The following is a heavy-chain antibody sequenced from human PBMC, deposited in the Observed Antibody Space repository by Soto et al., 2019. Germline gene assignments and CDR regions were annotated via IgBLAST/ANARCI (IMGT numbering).Heavy chain of an antibody. D-gene: IGHD6-19*01. CDR1: GFTFSSYG. J-gene: IGHJ1*01. V-gene: IGHV3-33*01. CDR3: ARDADSSGWRPEYFQH. Sequence: QVQLVESGGGVVQPGRSLRLSCAASGFTFSSYGMHWVRQAPGKGLECVAVIWYDGSNKYYADSVKGRFTISRDNSKNTLYLQMNRLRAEDTAVYYCARDADSSGWRPEYFQHWGQGTLVTVSS. CDR2: IWYDGSNK.